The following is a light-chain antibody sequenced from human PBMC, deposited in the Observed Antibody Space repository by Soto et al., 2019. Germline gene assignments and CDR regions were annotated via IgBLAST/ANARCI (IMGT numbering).Light chain of an antibody. V-gene: IGLV2-14*01. CDR3: SSYTSSFTLV. CDR2: DVS. CDR1: SSDVGGYIY. Sequence: QSALTQPASVSGSPGQSITISCTGTSSDVGGYIYVSWYQQHPGKAPKLMIYDVSNRPSGVSNRFSGSKSGNTASLTISGLQAEDEAHYYCSSYTSSFTLVFGGGTQLTVL. J-gene: IGLJ2*01.